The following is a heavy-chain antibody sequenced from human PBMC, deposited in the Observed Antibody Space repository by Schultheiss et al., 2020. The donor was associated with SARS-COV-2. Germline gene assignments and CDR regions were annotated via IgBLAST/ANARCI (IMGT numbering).Heavy chain of an antibody. J-gene: IGHJ4*02. CDR3: ARERDSSGFQFDS. Sequence: ASVKVSCKASGYTFTSYGISWVRQAPGQGLEWMGWISAYNGNTNYAQKLQGRVTMTTDTSASTAYMELSSLRSEDTAMYYCARERDSSGFQFDSWGQGTLVTVSS. D-gene: IGHD3-22*01. CDR1: GYTFTSYG. V-gene: IGHV1-18*01. CDR2: ISAYNGNT.